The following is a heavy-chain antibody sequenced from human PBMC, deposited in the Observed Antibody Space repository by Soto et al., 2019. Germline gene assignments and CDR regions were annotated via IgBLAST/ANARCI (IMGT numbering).Heavy chain of an antibody. J-gene: IGHJ6*03. Sequence: LGSASCRVSLSNSEMDVSCQPQGKGLEYVSGISNHGAHTDYAKSVKGRFTLSRDNSENTLYLQMGSLRAEDMALYYCARRGYGSRWPNAYMGVWGKGTTVTVSS. CDR2: ISNHGAHT. CDR1: RVSLSNSE. D-gene: IGHD6-13*01. V-gene: IGHV3-64*01. CDR3: ARRGYGSRWPNAYMGV.